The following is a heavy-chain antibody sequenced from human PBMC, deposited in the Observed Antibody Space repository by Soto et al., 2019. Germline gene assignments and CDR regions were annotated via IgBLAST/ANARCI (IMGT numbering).Heavy chain of an antibody. CDR3: ARRYGGNCDF. Sequence: QVQLQESGPGLVKPSETLSLTCTVSGGSINNYYWSWIRQPPGKGLEWIGYIYYSGSTNYNPSLKSRVTISVDTSNHQVSLKLSSVPAAYTAVYYCARRYGGNCDFWGQGTLVTVSS. CDR2: IYYSGST. CDR1: GGSINNYY. V-gene: IGHV4-59*01. J-gene: IGHJ4*02. D-gene: IGHD1-26*01.